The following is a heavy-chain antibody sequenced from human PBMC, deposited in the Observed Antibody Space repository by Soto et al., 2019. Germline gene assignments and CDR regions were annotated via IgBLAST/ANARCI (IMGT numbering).Heavy chain of an antibody. V-gene: IGHV1-18*04. CDR3: ARGGRTYGLDV. CDR1: GYTFTSFS. CDR2: ISAYNGDT. J-gene: IGHJ6*02. D-gene: IGHD1-26*01. Sequence: ASGQVSCKTSGYTFTSFSITWVRQAPGQGLEWMGWISAYNGDTDHAQNLQGRVTMTTDTSTSTAYMEMRSLRSDDTAVYYCARGGRTYGLDVWGQGTTVTVSS.